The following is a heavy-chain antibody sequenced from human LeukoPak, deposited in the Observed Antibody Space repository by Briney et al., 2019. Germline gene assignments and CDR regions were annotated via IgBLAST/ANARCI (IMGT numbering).Heavy chain of an antibody. CDR3: ARFVGSSSWPSPVDY. D-gene: IGHD6-13*01. V-gene: IGHV3-23*01. J-gene: IGHJ4*02. CDR1: GFTFSSYA. Sequence: GGSLRLSCAASGFTFSSYAMSWVRQAPGKGLEWVSAISGSGGSTYYADSVKGRSTISRDNSKNTLYLQMNSLRAEDTAVYYCARFVGSSSWPSPVDYWGQGTLVTVSS. CDR2: ISGSGGST.